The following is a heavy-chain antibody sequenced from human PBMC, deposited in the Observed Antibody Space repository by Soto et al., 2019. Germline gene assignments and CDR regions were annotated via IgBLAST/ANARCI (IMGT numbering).Heavy chain of an antibody. J-gene: IGHJ4*02. CDR2: IYHNGST. D-gene: IGHD5-12*01. Sequence: QRQLQESGSGLVKPSQTLSLTCAVSGGSISSGGYSWSWIRQPPGKGLEWVGYIYHNGSTYYNPSLKSRVTISGDRSKNQFSLQLSSVTAADTAVYYCARVGYSGYECYFDFWGQGTLVTVSS. CDR1: GGSISSGGYS. CDR3: ARVGYSGYECYFDF. V-gene: IGHV4-30-2*01.